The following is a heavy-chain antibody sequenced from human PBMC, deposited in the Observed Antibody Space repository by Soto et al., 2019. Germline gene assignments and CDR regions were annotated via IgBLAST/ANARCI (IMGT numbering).Heavy chain of an antibody. CDR2: ISSSSSYT. CDR3: ARGSYSSSWYLDY. V-gene: IGHV3-11*06. Sequence: QVQLVESGGGLVKPGGSLRLSCAASGFTFSDYYMSWIRQAPGTGLEWVSYISSSSSYTNYADSVKGRFTISRDNAKNALYLQMNSLRAEDTAVYYCARGSYSSSWYLDYWGQGTLVTVSS. J-gene: IGHJ4*02. CDR1: GFTFSDYY. D-gene: IGHD6-13*01.